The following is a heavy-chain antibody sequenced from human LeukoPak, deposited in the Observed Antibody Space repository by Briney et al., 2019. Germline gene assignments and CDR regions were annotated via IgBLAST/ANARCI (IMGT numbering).Heavy chain of an antibody. J-gene: IGHJ4*02. V-gene: IGHV3-64D*09. CDR2: ISSNGGST. Sequence: SAGSLRLSCSASGFTFSSYAMHWVRQAPGKGLEYVSAISSNGGSTYYADSVKGRFTISRDNSKNTLYLQMSSLRAEDTAVYYCVRRRRYSSGSSESYYFDYWGQGTLVTVSS. D-gene: IGHD6-19*01. CDR1: GFTFSSYA. CDR3: VRRRRYSSGSSESYYFDY.